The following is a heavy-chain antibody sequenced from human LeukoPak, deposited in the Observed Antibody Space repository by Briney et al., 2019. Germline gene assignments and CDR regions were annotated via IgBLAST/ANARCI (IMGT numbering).Heavy chain of an antibody. D-gene: IGHD6-13*01. CDR2: ISAYNGNT. CDR1: GYTFTSYG. Sequence: ASVKVSCKASGYTFTSYGISWVRQAPGQGLEWMGWISAYNGNTNHAQKLQGRVTMTTDTSTSTAYMELRSLRSDDTAVYYCARDQYGKAAAGKGTLRYWGQGTLVTVSS. J-gene: IGHJ4*02. V-gene: IGHV1-18*01. CDR3: ARDQYGKAAAGKGTLRY.